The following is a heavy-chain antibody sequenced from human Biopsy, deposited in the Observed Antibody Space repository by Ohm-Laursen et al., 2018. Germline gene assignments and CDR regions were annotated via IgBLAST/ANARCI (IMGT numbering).Heavy chain of an antibody. D-gene: IGHD2-2*01. Sequence: SSLRLSCAASGFTFRTYGMHWVRLAPGKGLEWVAVISYDQITKHYADSVRGRFTISRDNSKNTLYLQVNSLRAEDTAVYYCARDGIVVVPAAFHLDNWGPGTLVTVSS. CDR2: ISYDQITK. V-gene: IGHV3-30*19. CDR3: ARDGIVVVPAAFHLDN. J-gene: IGHJ4*02. CDR1: GFTFRTYG.